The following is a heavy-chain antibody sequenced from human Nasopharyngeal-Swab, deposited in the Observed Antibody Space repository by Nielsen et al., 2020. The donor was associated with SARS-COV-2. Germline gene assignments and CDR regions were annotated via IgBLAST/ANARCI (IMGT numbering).Heavy chain of an antibody. Sequence: VRQMPGKGLEWGANIKQDGCEKYYVDSVKGRFTISRDNAKNSLYLQMNSLRAEDTAVYYCAREMGEFDYWGQGTLVTVSS. D-gene: IGHD2-21*01. V-gene: IGHV3-7*01. CDR2: IKQDGCEK. J-gene: IGHJ4*02. CDR3: AREMGEFDY.